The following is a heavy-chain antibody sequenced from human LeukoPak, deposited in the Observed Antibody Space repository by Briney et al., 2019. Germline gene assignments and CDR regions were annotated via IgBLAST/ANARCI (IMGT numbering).Heavy chain of an antibody. Sequence: GGSLRLSCAASGISVNNTYMNGVRQAPGKGLEWVSVIFSGGSTYYTDSVKGRFTMSRDNSKNTLYLQMNSLRVEDTAVYYCAGGNFGNLPFDYWGQGTLVTVSS. CDR3: AGGNFGNLPFDY. CDR2: IFSGGST. J-gene: IGHJ4*02. CDR1: GISVNNTY. D-gene: IGHD4-23*01. V-gene: IGHV3-53*01.